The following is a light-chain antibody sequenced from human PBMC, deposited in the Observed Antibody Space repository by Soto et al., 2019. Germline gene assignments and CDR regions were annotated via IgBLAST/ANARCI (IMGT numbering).Light chain of an antibody. Sequence: DIQMTQPPSSLSASVGDRVTITCRASQSIRSYLNWYQQKPGKPPQLLIYAASSLQSGVPSRFSGSGSGTDVTLTISSLQPEDFATYYCQQSYSTPAITFGGGTKVEIK. CDR2: AAS. J-gene: IGKJ4*01. CDR3: QQSYSTPAIT. CDR1: QSIRSY. V-gene: IGKV1-39*01.